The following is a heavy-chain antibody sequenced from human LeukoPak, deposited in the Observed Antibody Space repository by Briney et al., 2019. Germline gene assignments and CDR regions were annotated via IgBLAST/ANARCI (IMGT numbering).Heavy chain of an antibody. CDR3: ARDGPGYSSGWYSDY. J-gene: IGHJ4*02. D-gene: IGHD6-19*01. CDR2: IYSGGST. V-gene: IGHV3-53*01. Sequence: GGSLRLSCAASGFTVSSNYMSWVRQAPGKGLEWVSVIYSGGSTYYADSVKGRFTISRDNSKNTLYLQMNSLRAEDTAVYYCARDGPGYSSGWYSDYWGQGTLVTVSS. CDR1: GFTVSSNY.